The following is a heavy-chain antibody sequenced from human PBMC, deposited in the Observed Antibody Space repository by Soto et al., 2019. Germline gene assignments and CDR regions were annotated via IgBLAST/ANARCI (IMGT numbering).Heavy chain of an antibody. CDR1: DCPISSGDYY. D-gene: IGHD6-13*01. V-gene: IGHV4-30-4*08. CDR2: FHYSGSS. Sequence: SKTLSSTCTVTDCPISSGDYYLSLIRQPPGNGLEWIGYFHYSGSSYHNPSLKSRLTISVDTSKNQFSLKLSSVSAADTAVYYCGRAHRDLQQLVHYYYSMDVWGQGTTVT. CDR3: GRAHRDLQQLVHYYYSMDV. J-gene: IGHJ6*02.